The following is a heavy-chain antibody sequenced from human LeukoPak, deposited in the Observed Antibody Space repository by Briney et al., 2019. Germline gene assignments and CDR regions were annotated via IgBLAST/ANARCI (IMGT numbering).Heavy chain of an antibody. J-gene: IGHJ4*02. CDR2: ISWNSGSI. CDR1: GFTFDDYA. V-gene: IGHV3-9*01. D-gene: IGHD3-22*01. Sequence: PGRSLRLSCAASGFTFDDYAMHWVRQAPGKGLEWVSGISWNSGSIGYADSVKGRFTISRDNAKNSLYLQMNSLRAEDTALYYCARSLSYYYDSSGLKENDYWGQGTLVTVSS. CDR3: ARSLSYYYDSSGLKENDY.